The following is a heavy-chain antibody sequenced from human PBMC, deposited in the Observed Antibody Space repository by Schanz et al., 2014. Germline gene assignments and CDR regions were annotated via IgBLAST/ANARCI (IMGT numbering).Heavy chain of an antibody. V-gene: IGHV3-23*01. CDR1: GFTFTTYA. CDR2: ISPTGSST. Sequence: DVQLLESGGGLVQPGESLRLSCAASGFTFTTYAMTWVRQAPGKGLEWVSNISPTGSSTYYADSVKGRFTISRDNSKNTLYLQMNSLRAEDTAVYYCAKEESPPSLVDYWGQGTLVTVSS. CDR3: AKEESPPSLVDY. J-gene: IGHJ4*02.